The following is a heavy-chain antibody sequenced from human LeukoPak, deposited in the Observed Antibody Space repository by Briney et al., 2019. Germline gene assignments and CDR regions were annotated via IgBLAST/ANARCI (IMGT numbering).Heavy chain of an antibody. D-gene: IGHD2-15*01. CDR3: ARVDCSGGNCFFGH. CDR2: ARNKANSYTT. Sequence: PGGSLRLSCAVSGVTFTDYYMDWVRQAPGKRLEWVGRARNKANSYTTDYAASVKGRFTISRDDSKNSLYLQMNSLKTEDTAVYYCARVDCSGGNCFFGHWGQGTLVTVSS. CDR1: GVTFTDYY. V-gene: IGHV3-72*01. J-gene: IGHJ1*01.